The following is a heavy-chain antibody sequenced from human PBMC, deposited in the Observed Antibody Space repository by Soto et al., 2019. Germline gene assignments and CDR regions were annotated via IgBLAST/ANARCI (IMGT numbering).Heavy chain of an antibody. CDR2: FFRPETT. V-gene: IGHV4-59*08. J-gene: IGHJ3*01. Sequence: QVQLQESGPGLVKPSETLSLTCTVSGGPITIYYWSWLRQAPGKGLEWIGYFFRPETTNYNPSLKSRVTISFDPSNDQFSLKLNSVTAADTAMYYCARHLEMSTSDAFDVWGQGTMVTVSS. CDR3: ARHLEMSTSDAFDV. CDR1: GGPITIYY.